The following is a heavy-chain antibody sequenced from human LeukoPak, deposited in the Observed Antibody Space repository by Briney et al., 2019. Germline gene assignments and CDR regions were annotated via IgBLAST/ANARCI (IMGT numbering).Heavy chain of an antibody. CDR3: ARGPIFIRVRQVITYFDY. Sequence: SETLSLTCAVYAESFSGYYWSWIRQPPGKGLEWIGEINHSGSTNYNPSLKSRVTISVDTSNDQFSLRLSSATAADTAVYCCARGPIFIRVRQVITYFDYGGQGTLVTVPS. D-gene: IGHD3-10*01. CDR1: AESFSGYY. V-gene: IGHV4-34*01. CDR2: INHSGST. J-gene: IGHJ4*02.